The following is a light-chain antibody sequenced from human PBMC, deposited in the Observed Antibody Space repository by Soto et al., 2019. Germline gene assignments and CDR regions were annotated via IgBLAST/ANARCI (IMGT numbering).Light chain of an antibody. CDR3: MQALQSKWT. V-gene: IGKV2-28*01. Sequence: DIVMTQSPLSLPVTPGEPASISCRSSQSLLHSNGYNYLDWYLQKPGQSPQILIYLGSNRASGVPDRFSRSGSGTDVTLKISRVEAEYVGVYYCMQALQSKWTFGQGTKVEIK. CDR1: QSLLHSNGYNY. J-gene: IGKJ1*01. CDR2: LGS.